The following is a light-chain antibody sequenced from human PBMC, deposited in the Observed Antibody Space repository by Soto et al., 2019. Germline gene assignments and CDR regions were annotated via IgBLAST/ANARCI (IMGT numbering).Light chain of an antibody. CDR1: QSISVW. CDR2: KAS. J-gene: IGKJ1*01. CDR3: QQYSTYTPRT. Sequence: DIQMTQSPSTLSASVGDRVTITCRASQSISVWLAWYQQKAGKAPNLLIYKASRLESGVPSRFSGSGSGTEFTLTISSLQPDDFATYYCQQYSTYTPRTFGQGTKVDI. V-gene: IGKV1-5*03.